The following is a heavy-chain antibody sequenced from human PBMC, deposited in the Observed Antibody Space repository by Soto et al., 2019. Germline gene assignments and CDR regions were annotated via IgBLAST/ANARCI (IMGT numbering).Heavy chain of an antibody. D-gene: IGHD6-19*01. CDR1: GGSISSYY. CDR3: AREYSSGWAKWFDP. CDR2: MYFSGST. V-gene: IGHV4-59*01. J-gene: IGHJ5*02. Sequence: QVQLQESGPXXXKPSETLSLTCTVSGGSISSYYWSWIRQPPGKGLEWIGYMYFSGSTNYNPSLKSRVTISVDTSKNQFSLKLSSVTAADTAVYYCAREYSSGWAKWFDPWGQGTLVTVSS.